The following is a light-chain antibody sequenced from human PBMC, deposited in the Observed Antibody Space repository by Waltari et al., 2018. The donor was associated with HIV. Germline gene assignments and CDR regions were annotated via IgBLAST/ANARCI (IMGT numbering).Light chain of an antibody. CDR2: DVT. J-gene: IGLJ1*01. CDR1: SSDIGGYNH. CDR3: SSYTSSSTYV. Sequence: QSALTQPASVSGSPGQSIIISCTGTSSDIGGYNHAYWYQQHPGKVPKLILYDVTIRPSGVSYRFSGSKSGNTASLTISGLQAEDEADYYCSSYTSSSTYVFGTGTKVTVL. V-gene: IGLV2-14*01.